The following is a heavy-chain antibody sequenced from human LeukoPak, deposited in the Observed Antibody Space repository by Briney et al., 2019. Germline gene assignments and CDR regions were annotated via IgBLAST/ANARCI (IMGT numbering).Heavy chain of an antibody. J-gene: IGHJ6*02. V-gene: IGHV5-10-1*01. CDR2: IDSSCSYV. CDR3: ARAAGYCSGGRCFYYYGMDV. CDR1: GYSLTNYW. D-gene: IGHD2-15*01. Sequence: GESLKTSCKGSGYSLTNYWVNLVRPMPGEGPGLVGRIDSSCSYVNYSPSFQGHVTISADKSVSTGYLQWSSLKASDTAMYFCARAAGYCSGGRCFYYYGMDVWGQGTTVTVSS.